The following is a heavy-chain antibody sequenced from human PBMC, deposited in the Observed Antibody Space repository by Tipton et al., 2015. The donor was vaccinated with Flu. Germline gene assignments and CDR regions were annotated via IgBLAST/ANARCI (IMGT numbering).Heavy chain of an antibody. V-gene: IGHV3-49*04. J-gene: IGHJ6*02. CDR3: TRCYDSGGYFAYHYGMDV. D-gene: IGHD3-22*01. CDR1: GFTFGDYA. CDR2: IRRKAYGGTR. Sequence: SLRLSCTTSGFTFGDYAMSWVRQAPGKGLEWVGFIRRKAYGGTREYAASMKGRFTISRDDSESIAYLQMNSLKIEDTAVYYCTRCYDSGGYFAYHYGMDVWGQGTTVTVSS.